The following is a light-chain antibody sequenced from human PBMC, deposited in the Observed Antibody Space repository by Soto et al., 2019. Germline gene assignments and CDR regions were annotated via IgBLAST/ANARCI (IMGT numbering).Light chain of an antibody. V-gene: IGKV4-1*01. CDR3: QQYYSTPRT. Sequence: IVMTHSPHALAVSLGERATIHCNGRQSVLYSSNNENFLAWYQQKPGQPPKVIIYWASTRESGVPDRFSGSGSGTDFTLTISSLQAEDVAVYYCQQYYSTPRTFGQGTRLEIK. J-gene: IGKJ5*01. CDR1: QSVLYSSNNENF. CDR2: WAS.